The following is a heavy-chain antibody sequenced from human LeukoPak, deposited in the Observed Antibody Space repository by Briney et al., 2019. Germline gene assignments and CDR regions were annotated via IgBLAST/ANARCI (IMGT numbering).Heavy chain of an antibody. CDR2: IYYSGST. J-gene: IGHJ4*01. D-gene: IGHD6-19*01. Sequence: SETLSLTCTVSGGSISSYYWSWIRQPPGKGLEWIGYIYYSGSTNYNPSLKSRVTISVDTSKNQFSLKLSSVTAADTAVYYCARDRIAVAGGLDYWGQEPWSPSPQ. CDR3: ARDRIAVAGGLDY. CDR1: GGSISSYY. V-gene: IGHV4-59*01.